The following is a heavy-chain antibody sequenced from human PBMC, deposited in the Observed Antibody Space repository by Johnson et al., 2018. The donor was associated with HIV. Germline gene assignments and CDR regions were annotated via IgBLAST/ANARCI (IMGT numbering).Heavy chain of an antibody. Sequence: QVQLVESGGGLIQPGGSLRLSCAASGFTVSSYAMHWVRQAPGKGLEWVAFIRYDGSNKYYADSVKGRFTISRDNSKNTLYLQMNSLRAEDTAVYYCARALGRELVTRGSFDVWGQGTVVTVSS. CDR1: GFTVSSYA. D-gene: IGHD3-10*01. J-gene: IGHJ3*01. CDR2: IRYDGSNK. V-gene: IGHV3-30*02. CDR3: ARALGRELVTRGSFDV.